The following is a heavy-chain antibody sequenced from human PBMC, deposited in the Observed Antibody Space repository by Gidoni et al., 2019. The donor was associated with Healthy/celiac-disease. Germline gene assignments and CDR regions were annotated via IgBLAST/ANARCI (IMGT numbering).Heavy chain of an antibody. CDR1: GFTFGDYD. CDR3: TRDPRYVDWLLEDDAFDI. J-gene: IGHJ3*02. D-gene: IGHD3-9*01. Sequence: ELQLVESGGGMVKPGRSLRLYCTASGFTFGDYDMSRFRQAPGKVLEWVVVIRSKAYGGTTEYAAAVKGRFTISRDDSKSIAYLQMNSLKPEDTAVYYCTRDPRYVDWLLEDDAFDIWGQGTMVTVSS. CDR2: IRSKAYGGTT. V-gene: IGHV3-49*05.